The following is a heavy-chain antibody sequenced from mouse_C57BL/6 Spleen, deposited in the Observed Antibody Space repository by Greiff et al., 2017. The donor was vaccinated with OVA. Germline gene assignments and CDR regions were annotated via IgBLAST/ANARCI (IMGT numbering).Heavy chain of an antibody. V-gene: IGHV3-6*01. CDR3: ARDLYERGFAY. CDR1: GYSITSGYY. Sequence: DVQLQESGPGLVKPSQSLSLTCSVTGYSITSGYYWNWIRQFPGNKLEWMGYISYDGSNNYNPSLKNQISITRDTSKNQFFLKLDSVTTEDTATYYCARDLYERGFAYWGQGTLVTVSA. J-gene: IGHJ3*01. CDR2: ISYDGSN. D-gene: IGHD1-3*01.